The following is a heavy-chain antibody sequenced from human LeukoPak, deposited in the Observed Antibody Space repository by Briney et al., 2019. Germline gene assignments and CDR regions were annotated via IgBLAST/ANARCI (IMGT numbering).Heavy chain of an antibody. J-gene: IGHJ4*02. CDR1: GYTFTSYY. D-gene: IGHD6-19*01. Sequence: ASVKFSCKASGYTFTSYYMHWVRQAPGQGLEWMGIINPSGGSTSYAQKFQGRVTMTRDTSTSTVYMELSSLRSEDTAVYYCARARGWYYFDYWGQGTLVTVSS. CDR2: INPSGGST. V-gene: IGHV1-46*01. CDR3: ARARGWYYFDY.